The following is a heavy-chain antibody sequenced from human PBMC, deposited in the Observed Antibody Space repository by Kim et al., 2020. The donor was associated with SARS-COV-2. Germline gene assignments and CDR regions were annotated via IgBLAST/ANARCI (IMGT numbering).Heavy chain of an antibody. D-gene: IGHD6-13*01. CDR1: GYTFTSYD. J-gene: IGHJ6*02. Sequence: ASVKVSCKASGYTFTSYDINWVRQATGQGLEWMGWMNPNSGNTGYAQKFQGRVTMTRNTSISTAYMELSSLRSEDTAVYYCARVPGSSSWYVLNYYYYGMDVWGQGATVTVSS. V-gene: IGHV1-8*01. CDR3: ARVPGSSSWYVLNYYYYGMDV. CDR2: MNPNSGNT.